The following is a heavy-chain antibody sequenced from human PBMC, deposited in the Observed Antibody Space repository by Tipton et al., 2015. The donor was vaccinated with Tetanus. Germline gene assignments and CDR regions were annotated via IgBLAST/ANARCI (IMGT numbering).Heavy chain of an antibody. J-gene: IGHJ4*02. CDR2: ITLIFGTT. D-gene: IGHD1-14*01. CDR3: ARAANRISRADDY. V-gene: IGHV1-69*01. CDR1: GGTFTNYA. Sequence: QVQLVQSGAEVKKPGSSVKVSCKASGGTFTNYALSWERQSPGQGLEWVGGITLIFGTTNSAPKFQGRVTITADESTNTAYMELSSLRSEDTAVYYCARAANRISRADDYWGQGTQITVSS.